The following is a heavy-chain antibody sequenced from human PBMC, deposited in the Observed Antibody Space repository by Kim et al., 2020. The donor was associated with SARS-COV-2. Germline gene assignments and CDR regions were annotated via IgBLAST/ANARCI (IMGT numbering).Heavy chain of an antibody. V-gene: IGHV3-23*01. D-gene: IGHD6-19*01. J-gene: IGHJ4*02. Sequence: YADFVTGRYTISKDNSKNTRYLQMNSRRAEDTAVYYCASHGYSSGWYLDYGGQGNLVTVSS. CDR3: ASHGYSSGWYLDY.